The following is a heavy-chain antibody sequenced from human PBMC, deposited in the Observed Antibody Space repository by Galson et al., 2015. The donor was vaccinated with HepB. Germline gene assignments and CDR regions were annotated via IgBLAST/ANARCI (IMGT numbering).Heavy chain of an antibody. CDR3: ACTSSSWYHYVDY. J-gene: IGHJ4*02. Sequence: SLRLSCAASGFTVSSNYMSWVRQTPGKGLEWVSVIYSGGSTYYADSVKGRFTISRHNSKNTLYLQMNSLRAEDTAVYYCACTSSSWYHYVDYWGQGTLVTVSS. V-gene: IGHV3-53*04. CDR2: IYSGGST. CDR1: GFTVSSNY. D-gene: IGHD6-13*01.